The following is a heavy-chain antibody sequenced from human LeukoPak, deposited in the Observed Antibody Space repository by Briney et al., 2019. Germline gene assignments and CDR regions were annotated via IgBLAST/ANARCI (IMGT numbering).Heavy chain of an antibody. J-gene: IGHJ5*02. D-gene: IGHD6-13*01. CDR3: ARSRIAAAGSYNWFDP. Sequence: ASVKVSCKASGYTFTSYYMHWVRHAPGQGLELMGIINPSGGSTSYAQKFQGRVTMTRDTSTSTVYMELSSLRSEDTAVYYCARSRIAAAGSYNWFDPWGQGTLVTVSS. CDR1: GYTFTSYY. V-gene: IGHV1-46*01. CDR2: INPSGGST.